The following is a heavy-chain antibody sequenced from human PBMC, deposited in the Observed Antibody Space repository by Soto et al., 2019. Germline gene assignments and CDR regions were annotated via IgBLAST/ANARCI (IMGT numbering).Heavy chain of an antibody. Sequence: GGSLRLSCAASGISTSSYWMGWVRQAPGRGLEWVASIKNDGSEKYYMDSLKGRFTISRDNALNSLYLQMNSLRAEDTAVYFCVTGYHSDYWGQGTLVTVSS. CDR1: GISTSSYW. CDR2: IKNDGSEK. D-gene: IGHD5-18*01. V-gene: IGHV3-7*03. CDR3: VTGYHSDY. J-gene: IGHJ4*02.